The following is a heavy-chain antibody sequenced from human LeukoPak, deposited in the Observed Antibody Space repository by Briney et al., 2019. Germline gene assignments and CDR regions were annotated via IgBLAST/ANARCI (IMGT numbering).Heavy chain of an antibody. J-gene: IGHJ4*02. V-gene: IGHV1-2*02. CDR1: GYTFTDYY. D-gene: IGHD6-13*01. CDR3: AREEVIAAADPTPDY. CDR2: INPNSGGT. Sequence: GASVKVSRKASGYTFTDYYMHWVRQAPGQGLEWMGWINPNSGGTNYAQKFQGRVTMTRDTSISTAHMELSRLRSDDTAVFYCAREEVIAAADPTPDYWGQGALVTVSS.